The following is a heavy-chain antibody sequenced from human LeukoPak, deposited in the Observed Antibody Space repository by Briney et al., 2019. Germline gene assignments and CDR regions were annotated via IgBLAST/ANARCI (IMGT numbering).Heavy chain of an antibody. D-gene: IGHD2-15*01. CDR3: ARDGAYCSGGSCYFNTFHY. Sequence: GASVKVSCKASGYTFTGYYMHWVRQAPGQGLEWMGWINPNSGGTNYAQKFQGRVTMTRDTSISTAYMELSRLRSDDTAVYYCARDGAYCSGGSCYFNTFHYWGQGTLVTVSS. J-gene: IGHJ4*02. CDR2: INPNSGGT. CDR1: GYTFTGYY. V-gene: IGHV1-2*02.